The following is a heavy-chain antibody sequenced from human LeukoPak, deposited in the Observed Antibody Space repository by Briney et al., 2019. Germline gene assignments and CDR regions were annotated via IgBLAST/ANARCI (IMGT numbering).Heavy chain of an antibody. J-gene: IGHJ4*02. CDR3: ARDPAAADY. CDR2: IKQDGREN. V-gene: IGHV3-7*04. CDR1: GFTFSGYW. D-gene: IGHD6-13*01. Sequence: GGSLRLSCAASGFTFSGYWMSWVRQAPGKGLEWVANIKQDGRENYYVDSVKGRFAISRDNAKNSLYLQMNSLRAEDSAVYFCARDPAAADYWGQGTLVTVSS.